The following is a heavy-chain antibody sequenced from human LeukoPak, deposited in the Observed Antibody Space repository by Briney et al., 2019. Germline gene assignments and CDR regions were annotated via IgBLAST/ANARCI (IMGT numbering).Heavy chain of an antibody. CDR3: ARVPYCTNGVCYTKSYYFDY. CDR1: GFTFSSYW. V-gene: IGHV3-7*01. J-gene: IGHJ4*02. CDR2: IKQDGSEK. Sequence: LPGGSLRLSCAASGFTFSSYWMSWVRQAPGKGLEWVANIKQDGSEKYYVDSVKGRFTISRDNAKNSLYLQMNSLRAEDTAVYYCARVPYCTNGVCYTKSYYFDYWGQGTLVTVSS. D-gene: IGHD2-8*01.